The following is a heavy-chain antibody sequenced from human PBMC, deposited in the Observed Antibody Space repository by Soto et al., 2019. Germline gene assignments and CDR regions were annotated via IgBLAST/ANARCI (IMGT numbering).Heavy chain of an antibody. V-gene: IGHV1-18*01. CDR1: GYTFTSYG. CDR2: ISVYYGNT. J-gene: IGHJ6*02. Sequence: QVQLEQSGAEVKKPGASVKVSCKASGYTFTSYGISWVRQAPGQGLEWMGWISVYYGNTNYAENLQGRVTMTTDTSTNTAYMELRSLRSDDAAVYYCARDSVAYGEYVCENSSYGMDVWGQGTTVTVSS. CDR3: ARDSVAYGEYVCENSSYGMDV. D-gene: IGHD4-17*01.